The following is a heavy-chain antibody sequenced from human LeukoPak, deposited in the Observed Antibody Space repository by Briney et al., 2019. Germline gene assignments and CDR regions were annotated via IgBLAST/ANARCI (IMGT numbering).Heavy chain of an antibody. CDR3: ARYCNGDTCDGALDL. CDR1: GFTFSSYW. D-gene: IGHD2-15*01. J-gene: IGHJ3*01. Sequence: RGSLRLSCAASGFTFSSYWIHWVRQVPGKDLVWVSRIDGDASRTNYADSVKGRFTISRDNVKNMVYLQMSSLTVEDTAVYYCARYCNGDTCDGALDLWGQGTLVTVSS. V-gene: IGHV3-74*01. CDR2: IDGDASRT.